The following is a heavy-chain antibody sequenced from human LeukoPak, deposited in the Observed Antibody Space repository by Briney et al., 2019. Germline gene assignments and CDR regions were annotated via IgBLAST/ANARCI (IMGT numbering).Heavy chain of an antibody. CDR1: GVSISSYY. D-gene: IGHD3-22*01. J-gene: IGHJ4*02. Sequence: SETLSLTCTVSGVSISSYYWSWIRQPPGKGLEWGGYIYYSGSTNYNPSLKSRVTISVDTSKNQFSLKLSSVTAADTAVYYCARGGHSSGYYFMDYWGQGTLVTVSS. CDR2: IYYSGST. V-gene: IGHV4-59*01. CDR3: ARGGHSSGYYFMDY.